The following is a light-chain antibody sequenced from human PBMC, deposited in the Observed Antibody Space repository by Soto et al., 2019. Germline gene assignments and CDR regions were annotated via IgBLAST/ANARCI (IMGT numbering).Light chain of an antibody. J-gene: IGKJ1*01. Sequence: EIVLTQSPATLSLSPGESATLSCRASQSVSSYLAWYQQKPGQAPRLLIYDASNRATGIPARFSGSGSGTDFTLTISSLEPEDFAVYYCQKRSNWLPWTFGQGTKVDIK. CDR1: QSVSSY. CDR2: DAS. V-gene: IGKV3-11*01. CDR3: QKRSNWLPWT.